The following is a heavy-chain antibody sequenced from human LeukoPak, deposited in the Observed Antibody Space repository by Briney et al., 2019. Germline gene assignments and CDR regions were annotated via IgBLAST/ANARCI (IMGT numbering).Heavy chain of an antibody. V-gene: IGHV1-46*01. D-gene: IGHD3-3*01. CDR2: TNPSGSST. Sequence: ASVKVSCKASGYTFTNYDINWVRQAPGQGLEWMGRTNPSGSSTSYAQKFQGRVTMTRDTSTSTLYMELSSLGSEDTAVYHCARAHTSAPGTLFDYWGQGTLVTVSS. CDR3: ARAHTSAPGTLFDY. CDR1: GYTFTNYD. J-gene: IGHJ4*02.